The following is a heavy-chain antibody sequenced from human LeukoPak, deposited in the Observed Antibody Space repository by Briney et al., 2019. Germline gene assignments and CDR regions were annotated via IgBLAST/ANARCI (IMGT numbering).Heavy chain of an antibody. V-gene: IGHV3-21*01. CDR1: GFTFSSYS. J-gene: IGHJ4*02. Sequence: GGSLRLSCAASGFTFSSYSMSWVRQAPEKGLEWVSSISSGSSYIYSPYCADSVKGRFTISRDNAKNSLYLQMNSLRAEDTAVYYCASLDYWGQGTLVTVSS. CDR2: ISSGSSYIYSP. CDR3: ASLDY.